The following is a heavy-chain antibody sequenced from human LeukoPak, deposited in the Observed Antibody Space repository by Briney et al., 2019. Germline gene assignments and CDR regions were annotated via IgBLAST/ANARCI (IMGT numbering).Heavy chain of an antibody. Sequence: GGSLRLSCAASGFTFDDYGMSWVRQAPGKGLEWVSGINWNGGSTGYADSVKGRFTISRDNSKNTLYLQMNSLRAEDTAVYYCAKWTWAYYFDYWGQGTLVTVSS. CDR1: GFTFDDYG. CDR3: AKWTWAYYFDY. D-gene: IGHD2-8*01. J-gene: IGHJ4*02. V-gene: IGHV3-20*04. CDR2: INWNGGST.